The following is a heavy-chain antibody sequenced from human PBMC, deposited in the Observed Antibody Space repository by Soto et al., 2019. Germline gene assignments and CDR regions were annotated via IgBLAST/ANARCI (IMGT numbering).Heavy chain of an antibody. V-gene: IGHV4-30-4*01. CDR1: GGSISSGDYY. CDR3: ARAPLIRAIFGVVIGTYWFDP. D-gene: IGHD3-3*01. J-gene: IGHJ5*02. CDR2: IYYSGST. Sequence: QVQLQESGPGLVKPSQTLSLTCTVSGGSISSGDYYWSWIRQPPGKGLEWIGYIYYSGSTYYNPSLKSRVTISVDTSKNQFSLKLSSVTAADTAVYYCARAPLIRAIFGVVIGTYWFDPWGQGTLVTVSS.